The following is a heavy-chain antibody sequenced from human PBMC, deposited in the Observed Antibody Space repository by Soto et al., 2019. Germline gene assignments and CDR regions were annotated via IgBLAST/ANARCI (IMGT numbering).Heavy chain of an antibody. Sequence: QVQLVQSGAEVKKPGSSVKVSCKASGGTFSSYAISWVRQAPGQGLEWMGGIIPIFGTANYAQKFQGRVTITADESTRTAYMELSGLRSEDTAVYYCALGIFGVVRPHGYFDLWGRGTLVTVSS. CDR1: GGTFSSYA. D-gene: IGHD3-3*01. V-gene: IGHV1-69*01. J-gene: IGHJ2*01. CDR2: IIPIFGTA. CDR3: ALGIFGVVRPHGYFDL.